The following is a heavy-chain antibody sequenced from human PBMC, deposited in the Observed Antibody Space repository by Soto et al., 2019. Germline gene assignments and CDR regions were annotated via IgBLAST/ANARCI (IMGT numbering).Heavy chain of an antibody. D-gene: IGHD3-3*02. CDR1: GWSFSGYY. CDR3: ARGIIFGVVITNWYDP. V-gene: IGHV4-34*01. CDR2: INHSGST. J-gene: IGHJ5*02. Sequence: SETLSLTCAFYGWSFSGYYWSWIRQPPGKGLEWIGEINHSGSTNYNPSLKSRVTISVDTSKNQFSLKLSSVTAADTAVYYCARGIIFGVVITNWYDPWGQGTLVTVSS.